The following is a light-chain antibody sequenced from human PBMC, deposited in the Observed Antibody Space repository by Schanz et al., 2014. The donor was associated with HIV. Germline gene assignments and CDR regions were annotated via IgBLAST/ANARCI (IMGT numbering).Light chain of an antibody. CDR2: AAS. Sequence: DIQLSQSPSFLSASVGDRVTVTCRASQDISTYLAWYQQKPGKAPNLLIYAASTLHTGVPLRFSGSGSGTDFTLTISSLQPEDFATYYCQQYNGLSPFTFGQGTKLEI. J-gene: IGKJ2*01. CDR1: QDISTY. CDR3: QQYNGLSPFT. V-gene: IGKV1-9*01.